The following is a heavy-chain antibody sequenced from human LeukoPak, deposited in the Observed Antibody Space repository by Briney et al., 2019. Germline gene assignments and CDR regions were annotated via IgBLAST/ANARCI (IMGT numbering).Heavy chain of an antibody. CDR3: ARVPLEYCTGGVCTTDAFDI. Sequence: SETLSLTCAVYGGSFSGYYRSWIRQPPGKGLEWIGEINHSGSTNYNPSLKSRVTMSVDTSKNQFSLKLSSVTAADTAVYYCARVPLEYCTGGVCTTDAFDIWGQGTMVTVSS. V-gene: IGHV4-34*01. CDR1: GGSFSGYY. J-gene: IGHJ3*02. CDR2: INHSGST. D-gene: IGHD2-8*02.